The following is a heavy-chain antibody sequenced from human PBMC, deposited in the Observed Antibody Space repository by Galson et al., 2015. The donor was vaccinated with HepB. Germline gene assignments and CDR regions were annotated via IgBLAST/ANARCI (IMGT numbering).Heavy chain of an antibody. Sequence: SLRLSCAASGFTFNNFGMNWVRQAPGQGLEWVALISHDGSSENHADSVKGRFAISRDNSKNTLYLQMNSLRAEDTAVYYCAKDVTAHYYHYAMDVWGQGTTVTVSS. J-gene: IGHJ6*02. V-gene: IGHV3-30*18. CDR1: GFTFNNFG. CDR3: AKDVTAHYYHYAMDV. CDR2: ISHDGSSE. D-gene: IGHD2-21*02.